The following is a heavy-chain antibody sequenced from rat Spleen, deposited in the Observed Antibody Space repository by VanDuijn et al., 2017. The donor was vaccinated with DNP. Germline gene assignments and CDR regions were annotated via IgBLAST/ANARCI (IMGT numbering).Heavy chain of an antibody. CDR2: IDTSGGYT. Sequence: EVQLVESGGGLVQPGRSLKLSCAASGFTFSNYDMAWVRQAPTKGLEWVASIDTSGGYTYYRDSVKGRFTVSRDNAKSSLYLQMDSLRSEDTATYYWARHGLYYGSNWFAYWGQGTLVTVSS. D-gene: IGHD1-6*01. V-gene: IGHV5-25*01. J-gene: IGHJ3*01. CDR1: GFTFSNYD. CDR3: ARHGLYYGSNWFAY.